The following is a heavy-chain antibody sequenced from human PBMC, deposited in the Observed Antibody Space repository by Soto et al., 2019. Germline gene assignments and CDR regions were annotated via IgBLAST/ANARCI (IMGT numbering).Heavy chain of an antibody. V-gene: IGHV1-46*01. Sequence: ASVKVSCKASGYIFTAYSMHWVRQAPGQGLEWMGVVNPSGGSTNYAQKFQGRVTMTEDTSTDTAYMELSSLRSEDTAVYYCANLGLAHYYYGMDVWGQGTTVTVSS. J-gene: IGHJ6*02. CDR3: ANLGLAHYYYGMDV. D-gene: IGHD2-21*01. CDR2: VNPSGGST. CDR1: GYIFTAYS.